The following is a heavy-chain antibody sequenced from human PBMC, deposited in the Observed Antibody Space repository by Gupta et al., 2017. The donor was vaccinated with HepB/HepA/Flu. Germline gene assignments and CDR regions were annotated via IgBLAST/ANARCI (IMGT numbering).Heavy chain of an antibody. CDR2: ISWNSGRI. V-gene: IGHV3-9*01. J-gene: IGHJ3*02. CDR3: GKEIPYTSGWYGAFDI. Sequence: EVQLVESGGGLVQPGSFLTLSCAASGFAFDDSAMHWVRLAPGKGLEWVSGISWNSGRIVYADSVRGRFIISRDNAKNFLYLQMSSLRAEDTAFYYCGKEIPYTSGWYGAFDIWGRGTTVTVSS. D-gene: IGHD6-19*01. CDR1: GFAFDDSA.